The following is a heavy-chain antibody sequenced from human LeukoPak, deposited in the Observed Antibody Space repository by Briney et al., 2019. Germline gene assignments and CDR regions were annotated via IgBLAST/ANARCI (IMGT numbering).Heavy chain of an antibody. CDR2: ISAYSGNT. CDR1: GYIFTSDG. J-gene: IGHJ3*02. CDR3: ARGSWVFDAFDI. Sequence: ASVKVSCKASGYIFTSDGICWVRQAPGQGLEWMGWISAYSGNTNYAQKLHGRVTMTTDTSTSTAYMELRSLRSDDTAVYYCARGSWVFDAFDIWGQGTMVTVSS. V-gene: IGHV1-18*01. D-gene: IGHD1-26*01.